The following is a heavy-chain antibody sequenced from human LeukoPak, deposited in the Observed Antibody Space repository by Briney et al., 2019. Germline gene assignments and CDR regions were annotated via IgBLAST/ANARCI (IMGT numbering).Heavy chain of an antibody. D-gene: IGHD4-11*01. Sequence: GGSLRLSCAASGFTFSSYEMNWVRQAPGKGLEWVSYISSSGSTISYADSVKGRFTISRDNAKNSLYLQMNSLRAEDTAVYYCARTVPDHDAFDIWGQGTMVTVSS. J-gene: IGHJ3*02. CDR1: GFTFSSYE. CDR2: ISSSGSTI. CDR3: ARTVPDHDAFDI. V-gene: IGHV3-48*03.